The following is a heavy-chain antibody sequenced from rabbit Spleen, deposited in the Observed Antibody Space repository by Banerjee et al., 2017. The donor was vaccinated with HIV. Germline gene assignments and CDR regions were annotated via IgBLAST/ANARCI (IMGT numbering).Heavy chain of an antibody. CDR3: ARDAGTYDYIDVYFNL. Sequence: LEESGGDLVKPGASLTLTCIASGVSFSGSSYMCWVRQAPGKGLEWIACIDSGSSGFTYFASWAKGRFTISKTSSTTATLQMTSLTAADTATYFCARDAGTYDYIDVYFNLWGQGTLVTVS. D-gene: IGHD4-2*01. CDR1: GVSFSGSSY. J-gene: IGHJ4*01. V-gene: IGHV1S40*01. CDR2: IDSGSSGFT.